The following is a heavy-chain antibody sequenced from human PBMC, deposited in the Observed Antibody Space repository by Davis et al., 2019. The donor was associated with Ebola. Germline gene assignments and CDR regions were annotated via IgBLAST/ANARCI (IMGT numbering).Heavy chain of an antibody. CDR1: GFTLNNYE. CDR3: ARDGRVTARWGWFDP. V-gene: IGHV3-33*08. Sequence: GGSLRLSCAASGFTLNNYEMNWVRQAPGKGLEWVAVIWYDGSNKYYADSVKGRFTIPRDNSKNTLYLQMNSLKAEDTAVYYCARDGRVTARWGWFDPWGQGTLVTVSS. J-gene: IGHJ5*02. CDR2: IWYDGSNK. D-gene: IGHD2-21*02.